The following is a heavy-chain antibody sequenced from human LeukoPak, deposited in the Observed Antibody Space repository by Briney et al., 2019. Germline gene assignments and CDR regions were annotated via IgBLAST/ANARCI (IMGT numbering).Heavy chain of an antibody. Sequence: SVKVSCKASGYTFTGYYMHWVRQAPGQGLEWMGRIIPILGIANYAQKFQGRVTITADKSTSTAYMELSSLRSEDTAVYYCARATRDYCSGGSCQYWYFDLWGRGTLVTVSS. CDR2: IIPILGIA. D-gene: IGHD2-15*01. CDR3: ARATRDYCSGGSCQYWYFDL. J-gene: IGHJ2*01. V-gene: IGHV1-69*04. CDR1: GYTFTGYY.